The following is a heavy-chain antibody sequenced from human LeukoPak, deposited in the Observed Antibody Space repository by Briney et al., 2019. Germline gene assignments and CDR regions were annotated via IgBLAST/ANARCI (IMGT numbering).Heavy chain of an antibody. V-gene: IGHV3-21*01. CDR3: ARDMIVETDVAFDI. Sequence: PGGSLRLSCAASGFTFSSYSMNWVRQAPGKGLEWVSSISSSSSYIYYADSVKGRFTTSRDNAKNSLYLQMNSLRAEDTAVYYCARDMIVETDVAFDIWGQGTMVTVSS. CDR1: GFTFSSYS. D-gene: IGHD3-22*01. J-gene: IGHJ3*02. CDR2: ISSSSSYI.